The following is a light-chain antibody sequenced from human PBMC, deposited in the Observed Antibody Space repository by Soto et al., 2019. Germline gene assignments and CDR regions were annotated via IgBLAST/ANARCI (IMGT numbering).Light chain of an antibody. V-gene: IGKV3-15*01. CDR2: AAS. CDR3: QQYNNWPQT. J-gene: IGKJ1*01. Sequence: DRVMTQSPATMSVSPGERATLSCSASQSVSNKLAWYQQKPGQAPRLLIYAASTRATGIPARFSGSGSGTDFTLTISSLQSDEFALYFCQQYNNWPQTVGQGTKVDIK. CDR1: QSVSNK.